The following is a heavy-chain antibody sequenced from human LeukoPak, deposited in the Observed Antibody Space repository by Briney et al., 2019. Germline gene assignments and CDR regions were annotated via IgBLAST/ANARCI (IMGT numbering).Heavy chain of an antibody. V-gene: IGHV1-2*06. J-gene: IGHJ4*02. D-gene: IGHD4-17*01. CDR3: ARASYGINPTHFDY. CDR2: INPNSGGA. CDR1: GYTFSDYY. Sequence: ASVKVSCKASGYTFSDYYIHWVRQAPGQGLQWMGRINPNSGGADYAQNFQGRVTMTRDTSTNTVYMQLIWLRSDDAAVYYCARASYGINPTHFDYWGQGTLVTVSS.